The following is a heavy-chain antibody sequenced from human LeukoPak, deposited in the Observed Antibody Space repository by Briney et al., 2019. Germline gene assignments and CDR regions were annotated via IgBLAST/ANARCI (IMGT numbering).Heavy chain of an antibody. CDR1: GGSFSGYY. CDR3: ARNQNPGSPNNAFDI. D-gene: IGHD1-14*01. Sequence: SETLSLTCTVSGGSFSGYYWSWIRQPPGKGLEWIGEINHSGSTNYNPSLKSRVTISVDTSKNQFSLKLSSVTAADTAVYYCARNQNPGSPNNAFDIWGQGTMVTVSS. CDR2: INHSGST. J-gene: IGHJ3*02. V-gene: IGHV4-34*01.